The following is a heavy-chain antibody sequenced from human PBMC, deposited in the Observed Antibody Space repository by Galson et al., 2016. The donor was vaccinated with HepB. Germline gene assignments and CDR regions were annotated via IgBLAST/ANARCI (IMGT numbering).Heavy chain of an antibody. D-gene: IGHD3-10*01. CDR2: ISSSGITI. Sequence: SLRLSCAASGFIFSDYYMSWIRQAPGKGLEWVSYISSSGITIYYADSVKGRFTISRDNAKSSLFLQMNSLRAEDTAVYYCASHRAITMVQGVHDYWGQGTLVTVSS. J-gene: IGHJ4*02. CDR3: ASHRAITMVQGVHDY. V-gene: IGHV3-11*01. CDR1: GFIFSDYY.